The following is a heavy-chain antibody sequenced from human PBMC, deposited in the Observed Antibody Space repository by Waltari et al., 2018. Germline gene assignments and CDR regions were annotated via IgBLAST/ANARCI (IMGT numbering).Heavy chain of an antibody. CDR1: GFSLITSGVG. Sequence: QITLKESGPTLVKPTPTLTLTCTFSGFSLITSGVGVGWIRQPPGKALEWLALIYWNDDKRYSPSLKSRLTITKDTSKNQVVLTMTNMDPVDTATYYCAHRQETFISNWYFDLWGRGTLVTVSS. J-gene: IGHJ2*01. D-gene: IGHD3-16*01. V-gene: IGHV2-5*01. CDR2: IYWNDDK. CDR3: AHRQETFISNWYFDL.